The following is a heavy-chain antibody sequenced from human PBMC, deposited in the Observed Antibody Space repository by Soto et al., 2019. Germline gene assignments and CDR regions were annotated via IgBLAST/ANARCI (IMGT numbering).Heavy chain of an antibody. CDR1: GGSISSGGYY. CDR2: IYYSGST. D-gene: IGHD1-20*01. CDR3: ARDIGYNWNRDNWFDP. J-gene: IGHJ5*02. V-gene: IGHV4-31*03. Sequence: QVQLQESGPGLVKPSQTLSLTCTVSGGSISSGGYYWSWIRQHPGKGLEWIGYIYYSGSTYYNPSHKSRVTISVDTSKNQFPLKLSSVTAADTAVYYCARDIGYNWNRDNWFDPWGQGTLVTVSS.